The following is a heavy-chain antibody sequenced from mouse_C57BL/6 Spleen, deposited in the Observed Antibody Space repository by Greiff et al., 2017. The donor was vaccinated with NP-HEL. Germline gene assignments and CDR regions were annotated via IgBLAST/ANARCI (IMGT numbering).Heavy chain of an antibody. CDR2: IYPGDGDT. J-gene: IGHJ2*01. V-gene: IGHV1-80*01. CDR1: GYAFSSYW. D-gene: IGHD4-1*01. CDR3: ARNLGRGVYYFDY. Sequence: QVQLKQSGAELVKPGASVKISCKASGYAFSSYWMNWVKQRPGKGLEWIGQIYPGDGDTNYNGKFKGKATLTADKSSSTAYMQLSSLTSEDSAVYVCARNLGRGVYYFDYWGQGTTLTVSS.